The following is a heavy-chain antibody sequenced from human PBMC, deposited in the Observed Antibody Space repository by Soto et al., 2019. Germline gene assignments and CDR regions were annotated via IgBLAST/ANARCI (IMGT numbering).Heavy chain of an antibody. CDR3: ARGPQPVAGTVVYYYDY. J-gene: IGHJ4*02. D-gene: IGHD6-19*01. CDR1: GGSISSGDYY. V-gene: IGHV4-30-4*01. Sequence: SETLSLTCTVSGGSISSGDYYWSWIRQPPGKGLEWIGYIYYSGSTYYNPSLKSRVTISVDTSKNQFSLKLSSVTAADTAVYYCARGPQPVAGTVVYYYDYWGQGTLVTVSS. CDR2: IYYSGST.